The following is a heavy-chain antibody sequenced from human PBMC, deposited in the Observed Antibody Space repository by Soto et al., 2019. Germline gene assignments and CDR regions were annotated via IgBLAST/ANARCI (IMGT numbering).Heavy chain of an antibody. Sequence: SGGSLRLSCAASGFSFSSYAMSWVRQAPGKGLEWVSAISGSGGSTYYADSVKGRFTISRDNSKNTLYLQMNSLRAEDTAVYYCAKDRDSSGWYGYWRQGTLVTVSS. D-gene: IGHD6-19*01. CDR2: ISGSGGST. V-gene: IGHV3-23*01. J-gene: IGHJ4*02. CDR1: GFSFSSYA. CDR3: AKDRDSSGWYGY.